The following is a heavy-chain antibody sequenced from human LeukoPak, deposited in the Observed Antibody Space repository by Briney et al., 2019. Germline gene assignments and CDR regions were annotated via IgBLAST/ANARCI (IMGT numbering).Heavy chain of an antibody. CDR1: GFIFSNAW. J-gene: IGHJ4*02. V-gene: IGHV3-15*01. CDR2: IKSKAAGGTT. CDR3: TTSSGYYFDFDY. D-gene: IGHD3-22*01. Sequence: GGSLRLSCAASGFIFSNAWMSWVRQAPGKGLEWVGRIKSKAAGGTTDYAAPVKGGFTISRDDSKNTLFLQMNSLKTEDTAVYYCTTSSGYYFDFDYWGQGTLVTVSS.